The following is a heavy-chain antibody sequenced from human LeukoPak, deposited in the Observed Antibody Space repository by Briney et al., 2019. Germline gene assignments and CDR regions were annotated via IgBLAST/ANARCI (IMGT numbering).Heavy chain of an antibody. Sequence: GGSLRLSCAASGFTFNNYGMHWVRQAPGKGLEWVAFIRLDGSDKYYADSVKGRFTISRDNSKNTLYLQMNSLRAEDTAVYYCAKGAYYYGSGSYYGDWGQGTLVTVSS. CDR2: IRLDGSDK. CDR3: AKGAYYYGSGSYYGD. V-gene: IGHV3-30*02. CDR1: GFTFNNYG. J-gene: IGHJ4*02. D-gene: IGHD3-10*01.